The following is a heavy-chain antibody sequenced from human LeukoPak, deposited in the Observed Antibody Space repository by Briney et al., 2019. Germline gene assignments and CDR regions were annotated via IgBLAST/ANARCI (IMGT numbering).Heavy chain of an antibody. CDR3: ARQHDVWTSLSFDY. CDR2: ISSSGSTI. D-gene: IGHD3/OR15-3a*01. J-gene: IGHJ4*02. CDR1: GFTFSDYY. V-gene: IGHV3-11*01. Sequence: GGSLRLSCAASGFTFSDYYMSWIRQAPGKGLEWASYISSSGSTIYYADSVKGRFTISRDNAKNSLYLQMNSLRAEDTAVYYCARQHDVWTSLSFDYWGQGTLVTVSS.